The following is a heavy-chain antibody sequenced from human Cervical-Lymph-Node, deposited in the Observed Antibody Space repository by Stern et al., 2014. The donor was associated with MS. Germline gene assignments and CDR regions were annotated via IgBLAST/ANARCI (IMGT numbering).Heavy chain of an antibody. D-gene: IGHD6-6*01. CDR3: AKDLYSSSLEFDY. CDR2: ISCSGGST. CDR1: GFTFSSYA. Sequence: EMQLVESGGGLVQPGGSLRLSCAASGFTFSSYAMSWVRQAPGKGLEWVSPISCSGGSTYYPYSVKGRFTISRDNSKNTLYLQMNSLRAEDTAVYYCAKDLYSSSLEFDYWGQGTLVTVSS. J-gene: IGHJ4*02. V-gene: IGHV3-23*04.